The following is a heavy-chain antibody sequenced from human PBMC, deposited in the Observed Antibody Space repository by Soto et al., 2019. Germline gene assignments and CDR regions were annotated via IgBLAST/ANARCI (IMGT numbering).Heavy chain of an antibody. D-gene: IGHD6-6*01. J-gene: IGHJ3*02. CDR2: IYWSGDE. V-gene: IGHV2-5*01. CDR1: GFSLSTSGVG. CDR3: ARGLATLPGFAFEI. Sequence: QGTLKESGPTLVKPTQTLTLTCSFSGFSLSTSGVGVGWIRQSPGKALEWLALIYWSGDEHYQPSLKSRHSIIKDTSKNHVVLIMTDMDPVDTATYYCARGLATLPGFAFEIWGQGTMVTVSS.